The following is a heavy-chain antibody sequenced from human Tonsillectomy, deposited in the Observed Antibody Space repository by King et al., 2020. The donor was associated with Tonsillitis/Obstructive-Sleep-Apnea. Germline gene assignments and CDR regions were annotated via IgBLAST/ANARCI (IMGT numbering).Heavy chain of an antibody. J-gene: IGHJ5*02. Sequence: VQLVESGGAVVQPGRSLRVSCAASGFTFSTYAMHWVRQAPGKGLEWVAVISYDGSNKYYADSVKGPFTISRGNSKNTLYLRMNSLRAEDTAVYYCARPTEDHYYDIRDYYPNCFDPWGQGTLVSVSS. D-gene: IGHD3-22*01. CDR1: GFTFSTYA. CDR3: ARPTEDHYYDIRDYYPNCFDP. CDR2: ISYDGSNK. V-gene: IGHV3-30*04.